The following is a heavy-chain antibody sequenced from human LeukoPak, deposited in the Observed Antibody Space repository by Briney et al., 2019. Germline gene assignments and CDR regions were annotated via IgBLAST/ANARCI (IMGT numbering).Heavy chain of an antibody. CDR2: ISSSGSTI. J-gene: IGHJ4*02. Sequence: GGSLRLSCAASGFTFSSYEMNWVRQAPGKGLEWVSYISSSGSTIDYADSVKGRFTISRDNSKNTLYLQMNSLRAEDTAVYYCARGPSGYSYGSRFDYWGQGTLVTVSS. CDR1: GFTFSSYE. V-gene: IGHV3-48*03. CDR3: ARGPSGYSYGSRFDY. D-gene: IGHD5-18*01.